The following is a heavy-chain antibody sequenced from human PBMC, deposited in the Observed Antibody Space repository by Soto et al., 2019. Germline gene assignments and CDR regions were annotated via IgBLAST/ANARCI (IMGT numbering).Heavy chain of an antibody. J-gene: IGHJ4*02. CDR3: ARGPRNWGVDY. CDR2: MNPNSGNT. CDR1: GYTFTSYD. Sequence: QVQLVQSGAEVKKPGASVKVSCKAAGYTFTSYDINWVRQATGQGFEWMGWMNPNSGNTGYAQKFQVRVTLTRDTSISTAFMELSSLRSEDTAVYYCARGPRNWGVDYWGQGTLVTVSS. V-gene: IGHV1-8*01. D-gene: IGHD7-27*01.